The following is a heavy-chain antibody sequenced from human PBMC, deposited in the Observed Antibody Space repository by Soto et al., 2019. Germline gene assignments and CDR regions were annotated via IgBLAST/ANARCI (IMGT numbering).Heavy chain of an antibody. Sequence: SVKVSCKASGGTFSSYSIDWVRQAPGQGLEWMGGIIPIFGTANYTQKFQGRITITADESTSTAYMELRSLRSEDTAVYYCARGVHYDSSSYYYFYWGQGTLVTVSS. CDR2: IIPIFGTA. V-gene: IGHV1-69*13. CDR3: ARGVHYDSSSYYYFY. CDR1: GGTFSSYS. D-gene: IGHD3-22*01. J-gene: IGHJ4*02.